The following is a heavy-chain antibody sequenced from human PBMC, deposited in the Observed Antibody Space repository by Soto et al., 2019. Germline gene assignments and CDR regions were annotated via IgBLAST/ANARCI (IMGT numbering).Heavy chain of an antibody. D-gene: IGHD3-3*01. CDR1: VFTFRSYA. CDR2: ISGSGGST. V-gene: IGHV3-23*01. Sequence: GSLRLPCSSSVFTFRSYAMSWFRQAPGKGLEWVSAISGSGGSTYYADSVKGRFTISRDNSKNTLYLQMNSLRAEDTAVYYCAKGRDYDFWSGYRHLRVPAYYYGMDVWGQGTTVTVSS. J-gene: IGHJ6*02. CDR3: AKGRDYDFWSGYRHLRVPAYYYGMDV.